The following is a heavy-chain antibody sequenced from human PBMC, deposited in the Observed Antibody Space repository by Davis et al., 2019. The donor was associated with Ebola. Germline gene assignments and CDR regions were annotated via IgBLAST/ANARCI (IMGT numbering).Heavy chain of an antibody. J-gene: IGHJ3*02. V-gene: IGHV3-21*01. Sequence: GGSLRLSCAASGFTFSSYSMNWVRQAPGKGLEWVSSISSSSSYIYYADSVKGRFPISRDNAKNSLYLQMNSLRAEDTAVYYCARDWSPSPSKWLVLTTDDAFDIWGQGTMVTVSS. CDR1: GFTFSSYS. D-gene: IGHD6-19*01. CDR3: ARDWSPSPSKWLVLTTDDAFDI. CDR2: ISSSSSYI.